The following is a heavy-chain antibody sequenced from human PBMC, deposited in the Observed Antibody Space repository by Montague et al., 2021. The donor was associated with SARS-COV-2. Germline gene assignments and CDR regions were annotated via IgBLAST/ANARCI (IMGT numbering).Heavy chain of an antibody. V-gene: IGHV4-39*06. CDR3: ARDEYNRYWYKY. CDR1: AGSLSSRSNY. Sequence: SEALSLTCTVSAGSLSSRSNYWGWIRQLPGMGLQRIGSVDSAGSTYYSPSLKSRVTISLDTSKNQFPLKLSSVTAADTAVYYCARDEYNRYWYKYWGQGALVTVSS. D-gene: IGHD2-8*02. J-gene: IGHJ4*02. CDR2: VDSAGST.